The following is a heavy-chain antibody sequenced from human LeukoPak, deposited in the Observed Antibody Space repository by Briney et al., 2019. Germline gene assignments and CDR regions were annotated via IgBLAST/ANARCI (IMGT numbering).Heavy chain of an antibody. CDR1: GYTFTGYY. Sequence: ASVKVSCKASGYTFTGYYMHWVRQAPGQGLEWMGWINPNSGGTNYAQKFQGWVTMTRDTSISTAYMELSRLRSDDTAVYYCARDPTYYDFWSGYYPDYYYYGMDVWGQGTTVTVSS. D-gene: IGHD3-3*01. J-gene: IGHJ6*02. CDR3: ARDPTYYDFWSGYYPDYYYYGMDV. CDR2: INPNSGGT. V-gene: IGHV1-2*04.